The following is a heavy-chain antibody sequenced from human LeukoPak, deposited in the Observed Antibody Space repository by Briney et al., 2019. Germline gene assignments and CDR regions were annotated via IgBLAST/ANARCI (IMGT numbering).Heavy chain of an antibody. CDR2: ISYDGSNK. V-gene: IGHV3-30*18. CDR3: AKVYCSSTSCDRFDY. D-gene: IGHD2-2*01. CDR1: GFTFSSYG. J-gene: IGHJ4*02. Sequence: PGGSLRLSCAASGFTFSSYGMHWVRQAPGKGLVWVAVISYDGSNKYYADSVKGRFTISRDNSKNTLYLQMNSLRAEDTAVYYCAKVYCSSTSCDRFDYWGQGTLVTVSS.